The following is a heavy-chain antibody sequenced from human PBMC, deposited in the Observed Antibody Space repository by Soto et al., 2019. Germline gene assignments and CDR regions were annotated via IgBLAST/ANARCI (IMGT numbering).Heavy chain of an antibody. V-gene: IGHV1-2*04. CDR3: ARDYEYSSSSYGY. D-gene: IGHD6-6*01. CDR1: GYTFTGYY. CDR2: INPNSGGT. Sequence: ASVKVSCKASGYTFTGYYMHWVRQAPGQGLEWMGWINPNSGGTNYAQKFQGWVTMTRDTSISTAYMELSRLRSDDTAVYYCARDYEYSSSSYGYWGQGTLVTVS. J-gene: IGHJ4*02.